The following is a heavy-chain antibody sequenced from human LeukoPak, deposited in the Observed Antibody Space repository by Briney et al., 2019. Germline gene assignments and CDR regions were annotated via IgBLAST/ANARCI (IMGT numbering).Heavy chain of an antibody. V-gene: IGHV3-7*01. J-gene: IGHJ4*02. CDR1: GFTFSSYW. CDR2: IKQDGSEK. Sequence: SGGSLRLSCAASGFTFSSYWMSCVRQAPGKGLEWVANIKQDGSEKYYVDSVKGRFTISRDNAKNSLYLQMNSLRAEDTAVYYCARRSPYSSSRIPDYWGQGTLVTVSS. D-gene: IGHD6-6*01. CDR3: ARRSPYSSSRIPDY.